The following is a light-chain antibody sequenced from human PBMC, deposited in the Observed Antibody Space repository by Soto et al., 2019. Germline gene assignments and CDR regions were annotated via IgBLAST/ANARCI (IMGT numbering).Light chain of an antibody. J-gene: IGKJ1*01. CDR3: LQYNTYPWT. V-gene: IGKV1-5*03. CDR1: QMRSW. Sequence: DIQMTQSPSTLSASVGDRVTITCRASQMRSWLAWYQQKPGKAPKLLIYMASSLQSGVPSRFSGSGSGTEFTLTISSLQPDDFATYYCLQYNTYPWTFGQGTTVEIK. CDR2: MAS.